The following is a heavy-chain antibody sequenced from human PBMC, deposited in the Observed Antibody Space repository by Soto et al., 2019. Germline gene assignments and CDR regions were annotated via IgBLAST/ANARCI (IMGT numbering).Heavy chain of an antibody. Sequence: QVQLVQSGAEVEKPGSSVKVSCKVSGGTTSSYTIGWVRQAPGQGLQWMGNIVPMIGKVDYAQTFQDRVTLTADKSTRTVYMELRSLRSEDTAVYFCALRTGNWNPLGDWGQGTGVTVSS. V-gene: IGHV1-69*02. J-gene: IGHJ4*02. CDR3: ALRTGNWNPLGD. CDR1: GGTTSSYT. D-gene: IGHD1-1*01. CDR2: IVPMIGKV.